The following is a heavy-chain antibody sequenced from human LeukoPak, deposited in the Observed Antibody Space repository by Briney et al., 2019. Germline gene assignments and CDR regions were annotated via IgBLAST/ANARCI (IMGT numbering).Heavy chain of an antibody. Sequence: ASVKVSGKVSGYTLTELSMHWVRQAPGKGRGWRGGFDPEDGETIYAQKFQGRVTMTEDTSTDTAYMELSSLRSEDTAVYYCATDVVGATPYYFDSWGQGTLVTVSS. V-gene: IGHV1-24*01. CDR3: ATDVVGATPYYFDS. J-gene: IGHJ4*02. D-gene: IGHD1-26*01. CDR2: FDPEDGET. CDR1: GYTLTELS.